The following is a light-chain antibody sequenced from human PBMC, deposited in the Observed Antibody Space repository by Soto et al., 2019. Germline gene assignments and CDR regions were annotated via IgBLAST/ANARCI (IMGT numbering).Light chain of an antibody. J-gene: IGKJ5*01. V-gene: IGKV3-20*01. CDR2: GAS. CDR3: QQYGSSLIT. Sequence: EGVLTQSPGTLSLSPGERATLSCRASQSVSSSYLAWYQQKPGQAPRLLIYGASTRATGIPDRFSASGSGTDFTLTISGLDPEDFAVYYCQQYGSSLITFGQGTPLEIK. CDR1: QSVSSSY.